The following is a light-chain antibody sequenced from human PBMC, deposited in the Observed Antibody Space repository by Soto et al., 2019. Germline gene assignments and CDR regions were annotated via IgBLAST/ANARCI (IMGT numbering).Light chain of an antibody. CDR1: SSDVGGYNY. V-gene: IGLV2-14*01. Sequence: QSVLTQPASVSGSPGQSITISCTGTSSDVGGYNYVSWYQQHPGKAPKLMIYEVSNRPSGVSNRFSGSKSGNTAYVTISGLQAEDEADYYCSSYTSSSTRVFGGGTKLTVL. J-gene: IGLJ3*02. CDR3: SSYTSSSTRV. CDR2: EVS.